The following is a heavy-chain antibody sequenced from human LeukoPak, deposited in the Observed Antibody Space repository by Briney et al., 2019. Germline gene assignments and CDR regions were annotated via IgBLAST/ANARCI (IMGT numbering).Heavy chain of an antibody. CDR3: ARGFPPGSGSRGSHAFDV. CDR2: INYDGST. D-gene: IGHD6-19*01. V-gene: IGHV4-34*01. Sequence: SETLSLTCAVSEMSFSAYYWNWIRQSPGKGLEWIGEINYDGSTKYTPSLEGRGTILIDTSKNQFSLKLTSVTAADTAVYYCARGFPPGSGSRGSHAFDVWGQGTMVTVSS. CDR1: EMSFSAYY. J-gene: IGHJ3*01.